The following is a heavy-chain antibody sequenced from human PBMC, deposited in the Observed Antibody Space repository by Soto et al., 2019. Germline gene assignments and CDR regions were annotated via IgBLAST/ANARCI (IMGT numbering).Heavy chain of an antibody. D-gene: IGHD6-6*01. V-gene: IGHV4-38-2*01. CDR1: CYSLSSGSS. J-gene: IGHJ4*02. Sequence: PSDTLSLTCAVSCYSLSSGSSLGLIRQPPGKGLEWIGSIYHSGSTYYNPSLKSRVTISVDTSKNQFSLKLSSVTAADTAVYYCARARKDRNFDYWGQGTLDTVSS. CDR2: IYHSGST. CDR3: ARARKDRNFDY.